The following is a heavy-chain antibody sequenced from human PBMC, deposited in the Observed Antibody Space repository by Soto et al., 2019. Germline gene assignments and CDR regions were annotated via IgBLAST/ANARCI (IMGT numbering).Heavy chain of an antibody. V-gene: IGHV4-4*02. D-gene: IGHD2-8*01. CDR2: ISQSGSS. Sequence: QVQLQESGPGLVKPSGTLSLTCAVSGDSISSPNWCSWVRQPPGKGLEWIGEISQSGSSNYNPSLKSRVTRSVDKSENQFSLRLSSVTAADTAVYYCARGDTNSPDYYYGMDVWGQGTTVIVSS. CDR1: GDSISSPNW. CDR3: ARGDTNSPDYYYGMDV. J-gene: IGHJ6*02.